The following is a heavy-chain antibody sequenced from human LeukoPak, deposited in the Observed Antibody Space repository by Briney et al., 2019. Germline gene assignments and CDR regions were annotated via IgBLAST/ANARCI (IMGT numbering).Heavy chain of an antibody. D-gene: IGHD1-26*01. V-gene: IGHV4-34*01. Sequence: SETLSLTCAVYGGSFSGYYWSWIRQPPGKGLEWIGEINHSGSTNYNPSLKSRVTISVDTSKNQFSLKLSSVTAADTAVYYCARQEVGATFDYWGQGTLVTVSS. CDR3: ARQEVGATFDY. CDR1: GGSFSGYY. J-gene: IGHJ4*02. CDR2: INHSGST.